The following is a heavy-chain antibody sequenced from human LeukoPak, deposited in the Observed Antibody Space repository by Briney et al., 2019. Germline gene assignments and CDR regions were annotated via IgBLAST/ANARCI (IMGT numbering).Heavy chain of an antibody. CDR2: IHTSGTT. Sequence: SETLSLTCTVSGGSMIDYYWSFVRQSAGKGLEWMGRIHTSGTTFFNPSLKGRITMSVDTSQNQFSLRLSSVTAADTAVYFCARGDYYDGGGRNWFDPWGQGTPVTVSS. D-gene: IGHD3-16*01. J-gene: IGHJ5*02. CDR1: GGSMIDYY. CDR3: ARGDYYDGGGRNWFDP. V-gene: IGHV4-4*07.